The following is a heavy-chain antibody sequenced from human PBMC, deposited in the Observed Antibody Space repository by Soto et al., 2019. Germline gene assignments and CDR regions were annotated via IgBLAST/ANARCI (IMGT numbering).Heavy chain of an antibody. CDR1: GFTFSSYS. J-gene: IGHJ4*02. D-gene: IGHD3-3*01. V-gene: IGHV3-21*01. CDR2: ISSSSSYI. CDR3: ASRGDYDFWSGYSWATPLDY. Sequence: EVQLVESGGGLVKPGGSLRLSCAASGFTFSSYSMNWVRQAPGKGLEWVSSISSSSSYIYYADSVKGGFTISRDNAKNSLYLQMNSLRAEDTAVYYCASRGDYDFWSGYSWATPLDYWGQGTLVTVSS.